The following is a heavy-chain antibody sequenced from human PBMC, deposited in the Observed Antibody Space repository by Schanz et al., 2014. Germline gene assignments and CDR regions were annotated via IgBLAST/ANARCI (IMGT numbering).Heavy chain of an antibody. Sequence: EVPLLDSGGGLVQPGGSLRLSCAASGFTFSTYAMSWVRQAPGKGLEWGSTISGSGGSTYYADSVKGRFTISRDNSKNTLYLQMNSLRAEDTAVYYCAKDLLYGAPMPLNHLDYWGQGTLVTVSS. CDR1: GFTFSTYA. CDR2: ISGSGGST. CDR3: AKDLLYGAPMPLNHLDY. J-gene: IGHJ4*01. D-gene: IGHD2-2*01. V-gene: IGHV3-23*01.